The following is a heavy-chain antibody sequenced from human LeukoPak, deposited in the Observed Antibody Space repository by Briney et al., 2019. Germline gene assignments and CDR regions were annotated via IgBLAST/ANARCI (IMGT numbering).Heavy chain of an antibody. Sequence: ASVKVSCKASGYTFTSYYMHWVRQAPGQGLEWMGWINPNSGGTNYAQKFQGRVTMTRDTSISTAYMELSRLRSDDTAVYYCARTLLAYCGGDCTLGTIDYWGQGTLVTVSS. D-gene: IGHD2-21*02. CDR2: INPNSGGT. CDR3: ARTLLAYCGGDCTLGTIDY. V-gene: IGHV1-2*02. J-gene: IGHJ4*02. CDR1: GYTFTSYY.